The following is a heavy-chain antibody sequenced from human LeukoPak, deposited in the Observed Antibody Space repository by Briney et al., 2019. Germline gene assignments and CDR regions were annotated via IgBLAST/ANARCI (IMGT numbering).Heavy chain of an antibody. CDR1: GFTVSSKY. D-gene: IGHD5-24*01. J-gene: IGHJ4*02. CDR2: IYSGGST. Sequence: GGSLRLSCAASGFTVSSKYMSWVRQAPGKGREWVSVIYSGGSTYYADSVKGRFTISRDNSKNTVYLQMNSLRAEDTAVYYCARESSGWLQLFDYWGQGTLVTVSS. CDR3: ARESSGWLQLFDY. V-gene: IGHV3-66*01.